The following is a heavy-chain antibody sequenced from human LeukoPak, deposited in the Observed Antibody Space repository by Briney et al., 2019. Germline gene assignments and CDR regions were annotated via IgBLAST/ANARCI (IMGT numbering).Heavy chain of an antibody. CDR3: AREVEQQLFDY. CDR2: IYYSGST. CDR1: GGSISSYY. V-gene: IGHV4-59*01. J-gene: IGHJ4*02. Sequence: PSETLSLTCTVSGGSISSYYWSWIRQPPGKGLEWIGYIYYSGSTNYNPSLKSRVTISVDTSKNQFSLKLSSVTAADTAVYYCAREVEQQLFDYWGQGTLVTVSS. D-gene: IGHD6-13*01.